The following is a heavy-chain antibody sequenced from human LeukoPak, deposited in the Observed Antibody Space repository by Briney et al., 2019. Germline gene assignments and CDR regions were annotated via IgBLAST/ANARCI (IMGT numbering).Heavy chain of an antibody. CDR1: GFTFSSYT. CDR2: IGGSGSPI. Sequence: GVSLRLSCAVSGFTFSSYTMNWIRQVPGKGLEWVSYIGGSGSPIYYADSVKGRFTISRDNAKNSLYLQMNSLRAEDTAVYYCARDRDYSFDYWGQGTLVTVSS. V-gene: IGHV3-48*01. CDR3: ARDRDYSFDY. J-gene: IGHJ4*02. D-gene: IGHD4-11*01.